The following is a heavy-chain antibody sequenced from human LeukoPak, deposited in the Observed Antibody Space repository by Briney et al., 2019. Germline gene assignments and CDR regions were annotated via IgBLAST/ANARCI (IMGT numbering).Heavy chain of an antibody. Sequence: GGSLRLSCAASGFTFDDYAMNWVRQAPGKGLEWVSRINWNGGSTDYADSVKGRFTISRDNAKSSLYLQMNSLRAEDTALYYCARNWGVGDRYFDHWGQGTLVTVSS. CDR1: GFTFDDYA. V-gene: IGHV3-20*04. CDR2: INWNGGST. J-gene: IGHJ4*02. CDR3: ARNWGVGDRYFDH. D-gene: IGHD1-26*01.